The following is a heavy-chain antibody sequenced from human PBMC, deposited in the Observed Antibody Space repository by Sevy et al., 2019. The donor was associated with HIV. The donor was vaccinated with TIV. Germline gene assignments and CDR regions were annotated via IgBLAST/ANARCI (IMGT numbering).Heavy chain of an antibody. V-gene: IGHV3-21*01. CDR3: ARVMMDIVLIGGMDV. Sequence: GGSLRLSCAASGFTFSSYSMNWVRQAPGKGLEWVSSISSSSSYIYHADSVTGRFTISRDNAKNSLYLQMNSLRAEDTAVYYCARVMMDIVLIGGMDVWGQGTTVTVSS. CDR1: GFTFSSYS. J-gene: IGHJ6*02. CDR2: ISSSSSYI. D-gene: IGHD2-8*01.